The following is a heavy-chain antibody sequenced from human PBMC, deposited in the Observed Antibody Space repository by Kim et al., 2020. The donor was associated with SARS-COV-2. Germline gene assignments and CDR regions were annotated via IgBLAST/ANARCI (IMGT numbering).Heavy chain of an antibody. CDR2: IIASGDST. V-gene: IGHV3-23*01. J-gene: IGHJ5*02. Sequence: GGSLRLSCAASGFPFTTYVMTWVRQAPGKGLEWVSAIIASGDSTYFANSVKGRFTISRDNSKNTVYLQMNSLRADDTAVYYCVKGGWLDQWGQGTRVTVS. CDR3: VKGGWLDQ. CDR1: GFPFTTYV.